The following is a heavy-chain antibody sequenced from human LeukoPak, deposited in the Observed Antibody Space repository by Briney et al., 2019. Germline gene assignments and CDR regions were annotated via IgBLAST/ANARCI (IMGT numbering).Heavy chain of an antibody. V-gene: IGHV3-23*01. CDR1: GFTFSSYA. CDR2: ISGSGGST. CDR3: AKDHRTVLIPSYAFDI. Sequence: PGGSLRLSCAASGFTFSSYAMGWVRQAPGKGLEWVSPISGSGGSTYYADSVKGRFTISRDNSKNTLYLQMNSLRAEDTAVYYCAKDHRTVLIPSYAFDIWGKVTIVTVSS. J-gene: IGHJ3*02. D-gene: IGHD2-21*01.